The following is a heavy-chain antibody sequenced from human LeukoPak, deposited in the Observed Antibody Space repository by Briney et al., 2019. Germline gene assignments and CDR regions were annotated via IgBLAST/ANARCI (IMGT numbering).Heavy chain of an antibody. V-gene: IGHV4-34*01. CDR2: ITDSGST. Sequence: SETLSLTCDVYSGSFSAYYWNWIRQPPGKGLEWIGDITDSGSTNYNPSLKSRVTISVDTSKNQLSLKVNSVTAADTAVYYCARVRGIALWGQGTLVTVSS. CDR3: ARVRGIAL. J-gene: IGHJ4*02. D-gene: IGHD2-21*01. CDR1: SGSFSAYY.